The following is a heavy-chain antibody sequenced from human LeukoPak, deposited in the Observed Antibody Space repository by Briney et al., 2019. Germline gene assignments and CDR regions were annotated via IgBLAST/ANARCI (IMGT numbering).Heavy chain of an antibody. Sequence: GGSLRLSCAASGFTFSDYYMSWIRQAPGKGLEWVSYISSSGSTIYYADSVKGRFTISRDNAKNSLYLQMNSLRAEDTAVYYCARVAAAGKKNSCYFDYWGQGTLVTVSS. D-gene: IGHD6-13*01. CDR1: GFTFSDYY. CDR2: ISSSGSTI. J-gene: IGHJ4*02. CDR3: ARVAAAGKKNSCYFDY. V-gene: IGHV3-11*01.